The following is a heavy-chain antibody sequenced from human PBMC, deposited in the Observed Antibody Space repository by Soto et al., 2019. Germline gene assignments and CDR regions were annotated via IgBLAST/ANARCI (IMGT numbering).Heavy chain of an antibody. CDR2: IYYNGHT. CDR1: GGSMSTYY. Sequence: QVQVQESGPGLVKPSETLSLSCSVSGGSMSTYYWCWIRQPPGQGLEWNGFIYYNGHTNYNSSLKSRITISVDTSKNQISLKLTSVTPADTATYYCVRGNGYHYRLGDYHGMDVWGQGTTVTVSS. CDR3: VRGNGYHYRLGDYHGMDV. J-gene: IGHJ6*02. D-gene: IGHD3-22*01. V-gene: IGHV4-59*01.